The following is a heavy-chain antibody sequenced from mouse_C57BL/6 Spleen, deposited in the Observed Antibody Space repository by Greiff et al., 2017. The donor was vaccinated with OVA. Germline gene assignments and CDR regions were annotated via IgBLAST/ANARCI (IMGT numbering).Heavy chain of an antibody. CDR1: GFSLTSYG. CDR3: ARTLNWDVNAMDY. V-gene: IGHV2-2*01. J-gene: IGHJ4*01. D-gene: IGHD4-1*01. Sequence: VQLQQSGPGLVQPSQRLSITCTVSGFSLTSYGVHWVRQSPGKGLEWLGVLWSGGSTDYNAAFISRLSISKDNSKSQVFLKMNSLQADDTAIYYCARTLNWDVNAMDYWGQGTSVTVSS. CDR2: LWSGGST.